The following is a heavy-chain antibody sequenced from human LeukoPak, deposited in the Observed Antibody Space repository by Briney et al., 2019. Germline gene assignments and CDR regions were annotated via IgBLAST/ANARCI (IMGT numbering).Heavy chain of an antibody. J-gene: IGHJ3*02. CDR2: ISSSSSYI. V-gene: IGHV3-21*01. CDR1: GFSFSTYS. D-gene: IGHD2-21*01. CDR3: ARDVVKSDGRAFDI. Sequence: AGGSLRLSCAASGFSFSTYSINWVRQAPGKGLEWVSSISSSSSYIHYADSVKGRFTISRDNAKNSLYLQMNSLRAEDTAVYYCARDVVKSDGRAFDIWGQGTMVTVSS.